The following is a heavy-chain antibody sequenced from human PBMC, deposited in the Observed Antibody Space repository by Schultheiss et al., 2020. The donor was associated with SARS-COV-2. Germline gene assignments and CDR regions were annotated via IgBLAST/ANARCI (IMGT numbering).Heavy chain of an antibody. CDR2: ISYSGAST. V-gene: IGHV3-23*01. CDR3: ARGTDYYYYYGMDV. Sequence: GGSLRLSCAASGFTLGSHWMSWVRQAPGKGLEWVSSISYSGASTYYADSVKGRLTISRDNSKSRLFLQMNSLRVEDMAVYYCARGTDYYYYYGMDVWGQGTTVTVSS. CDR1: GFTLGSHW. D-gene: IGHD3/OR15-3a*01. J-gene: IGHJ6*02.